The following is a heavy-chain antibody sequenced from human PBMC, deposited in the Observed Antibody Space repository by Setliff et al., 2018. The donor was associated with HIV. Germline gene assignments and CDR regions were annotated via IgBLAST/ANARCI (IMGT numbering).Heavy chain of an antibody. CDR2: LYPSGRT. Sequence: PSETLSLTCSVSGGSMSPYCWGWIRQPAGKGLEWIGRLYPSGRTIYHPSPRIRVPLSVDTSKNQFSLELSLVTVADTAVYYCAGVFPPIRGAPFGVPPGVFDIWGQGSMVTVSS. J-gene: IGHJ3*02. V-gene: IGHV4-4*07. CDR3: AGVFPPIRGAPFGVPPGVFDI. D-gene: IGHD2-8*01. CDR1: GGSMSPYC.